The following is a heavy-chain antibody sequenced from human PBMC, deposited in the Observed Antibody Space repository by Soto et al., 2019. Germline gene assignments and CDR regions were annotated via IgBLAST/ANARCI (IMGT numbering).Heavy chain of an antibody. CDR1: GGSISSGGYY. V-gene: IGHV4-31*03. CDR3: ARGTWVILGPYYDISLSWFDP. CDR2: IYYSGST. D-gene: IGHD3-9*01. Sequence: SETLSLTCTVSGGSISSGGYYWSWIRQHPGKGLEWIGYIYYSGSTYYNPSLKSRVTISVDTSKNQFSLKLSSVTAADTAVYYCARGTWVILGPYYDISLSWFDPWGQGTLVTVSS. J-gene: IGHJ5*02.